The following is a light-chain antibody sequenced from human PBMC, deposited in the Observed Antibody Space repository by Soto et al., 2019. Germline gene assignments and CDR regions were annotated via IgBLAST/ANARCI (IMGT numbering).Light chain of an antibody. CDR2: LGS. V-gene: IGKV2-28*01. Sequence: DIVLTQSPLSLPVTPGEPASISCRSSQSLLHSNGNIYLDWYLQKPGQSPQLLIYLGSIRASGVPDRFSGSGSGTDFTLKITGVEAEDVGVYYCMQAVQAPRTFGQGTKVEIK. CDR3: MQAVQAPRT. CDR1: QSLLHSNGNIY. J-gene: IGKJ1*01.